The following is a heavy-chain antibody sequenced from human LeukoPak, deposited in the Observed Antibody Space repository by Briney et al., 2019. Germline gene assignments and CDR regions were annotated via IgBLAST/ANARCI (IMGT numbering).Heavy chain of an antibody. CDR3: ARGLLTMVRGVIIEYFDY. Sequence: GGSLRLSCAASGFTFSSYWMSWVRQAPVKGLEWVANIKQDGSEKYYVDSVKGRFTISRDNAKNSLYLQMNSLRAEDTAVYYCARGLLTMVRGVIIEYFDYWGQGTLVTVSS. V-gene: IGHV3-7*01. J-gene: IGHJ4*02. CDR2: IKQDGSEK. CDR1: GFTFSSYW. D-gene: IGHD3-10*01.